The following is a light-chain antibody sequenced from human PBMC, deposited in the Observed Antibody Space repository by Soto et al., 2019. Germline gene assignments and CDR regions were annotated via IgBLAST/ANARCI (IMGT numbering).Light chain of an antibody. V-gene: IGKV1-5*01. J-gene: IGKJ4*01. Sequence: DIQMTQSPSTLSASVGDRVTITCRASQSISSWLAWYQQKPGRAPKVLIYDASSLERGVPSRFSGSGSGTEFTLTISSLQPEDFATYYCQQLNSYPRLTFGGGTKVDIK. CDR1: QSISSW. CDR3: QQLNSYPRLT. CDR2: DAS.